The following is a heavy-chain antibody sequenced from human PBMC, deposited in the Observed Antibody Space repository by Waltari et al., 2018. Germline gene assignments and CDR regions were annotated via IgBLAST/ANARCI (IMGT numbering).Heavy chain of an antibody. CDR3: ARDRTVYSSSA. J-gene: IGHJ5*02. Sequence: QLQLQESGPGLVKPSETLSLTCTVSGGSISSSSYYWGWIRQPPGKGLEWLGSIYYSGSTYYNPSLKGRVTISVDTSKNQFSLKLSSVTAADTAVYYCARDRTVYSSSAWGQGTLVTVSS. CDR1: GGSISSSSYY. D-gene: IGHD6-6*01. CDR2: IYYSGST. V-gene: IGHV4-39*07.